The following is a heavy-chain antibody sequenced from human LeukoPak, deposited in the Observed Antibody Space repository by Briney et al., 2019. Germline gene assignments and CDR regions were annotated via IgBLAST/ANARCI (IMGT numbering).Heavy chain of an antibody. CDR3: ARDHGNYYDSSGYYPADY. J-gene: IGHJ4*02. CDR2: INPSGGST. CDR1: GYTFTSYY. V-gene: IGHV1-46*01. Sequence: GASVKVSCKASGYTFTSYYMHWVRQAPGQGLEWMGIINPSGGSTSYAQKFQGRVTMTRDTSTSTVYMELSSLRSEDTAVYYCARDHGNYYDSSGYYPADYWGQGTLVTVSS. D-gene: IGHD3-22*01.